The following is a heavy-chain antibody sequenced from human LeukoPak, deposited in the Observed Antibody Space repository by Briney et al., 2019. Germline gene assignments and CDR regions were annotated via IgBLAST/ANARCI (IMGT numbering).Heavy chain of an antibody. V-gene: IGHV3-30*02. CDR1: GFTFSSYG. D-gene: IGHD6-19*01. Sequence: GGSLRLSCAASGFTFSSYGMHWVRQAPGKGLEWVAFIRYDGSDKYYADSVKGRFTISRDNSKNTLYLQMNSLRAEDTAVYYCASRAIAVANARGQGTLVTVSS. CDR3: ASRAIAVANA. CDR2: IRYDGSDK. J-gene: IGHJ4*02.